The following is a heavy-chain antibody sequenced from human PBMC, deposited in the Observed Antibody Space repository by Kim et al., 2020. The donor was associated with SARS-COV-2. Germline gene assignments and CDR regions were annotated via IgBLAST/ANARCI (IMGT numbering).Heavy chain of an antibody. Sequence: GGSLRLSCAASGFTFSSYAMSWVRQAPGKGLEWVSAISGSGGSTYYADSVKGRFTISRDNSKNTLYLQMNSLRAEDTAVYYCAKEGDSSGYYYSTHDYWGQGTLVTVSS. CDR2: ISGSGGST. CDR3: AKEGDSSGYYYSTHDY. CDR1: GFTFSSYA. D-gene: IGHD3-22*01. V-gene: IGHV3-23*01. J-gene: IGHJ4*02.